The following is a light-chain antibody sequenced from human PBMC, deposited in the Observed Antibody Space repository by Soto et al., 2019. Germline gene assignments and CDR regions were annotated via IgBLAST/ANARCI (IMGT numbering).Light chain of an antibody. CDR1: QSLLHSNGYNY. V-gene: IGKV2-28*01. J-gene: IGKJ1*01. CDR3: MQDLHPPPWT. Sequence: DIVMTQSPLSLPVTPGEPASISCRSSQSLLHSNGYNYLDWYLQKPGQSPQLLIYLGSNRASGVPDRFSGSGSGTDFTLKISRVEAEDVGVYYCMQDLHPPPWTFGQGTKVEIK. CDR2: LGS.